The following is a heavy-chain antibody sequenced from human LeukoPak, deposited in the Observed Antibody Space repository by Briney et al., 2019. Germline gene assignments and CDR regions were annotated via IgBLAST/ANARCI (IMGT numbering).Heavy chain of an antibody. J-gene: IGHJ4*02. D-gene: IGHD4-23*01. CDR3: ANSYDGKIVPFDN. V-gene: IGHV4-4*09. CDR1: GASITNSY. Sequence: KPSETLSLTCTVSGASITNSYWNWVRQPPGKGLEWIGYIYSSGSTNYNPSLKSRVTISLDASKNQFSLKLTSVTAADTAVYYCANSYDGKIVPFDNWGQGALVAVSS. CDR2: IYSSGST.